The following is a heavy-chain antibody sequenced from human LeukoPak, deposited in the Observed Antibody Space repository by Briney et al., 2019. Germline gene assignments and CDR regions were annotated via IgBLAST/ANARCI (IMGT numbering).Heavy chain of an antibody. V-gene: IGHV3-7*01. CDR1: GFIFSNYW. CDR2: IKQDGSEM. J-gene: IGHJ4*02. CDR3: ARARYYGSGKYYFDY. Sequence: PGGSLRLSCAASGFIFSNYWMSWVRQAPGKGLEWVVNIKQDGSEMYYVDSVKGRFTISRDNAKNSLYLQMNSLRAEDTAVYYCARARYYGSGKYYFDYWGQGTLVTVSS. D-gene: IGHD3-10*01.